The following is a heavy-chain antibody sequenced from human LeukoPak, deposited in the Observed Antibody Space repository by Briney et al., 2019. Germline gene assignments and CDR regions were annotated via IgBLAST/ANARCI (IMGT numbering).Heavy chain of an antibody. V-gene: IGHV4-4*07. CDR2: IYTSGST. J-gene: IGHJ4*02. Sequence: PSETLCLTCTASGFSISSYYWSWLRQPAGKGLEWVGRIYTSGSTNYNPSLKSRVTMSVDTSKNQFSLKLSSVTAADTAVYYCARDRYYDSSGYLPFDYWGQGTLVTVSS. CDR1: GFSISSYY. CDR3: ARDRYYDSSGYLPFDY. D-gene: IGHD3-22*01.